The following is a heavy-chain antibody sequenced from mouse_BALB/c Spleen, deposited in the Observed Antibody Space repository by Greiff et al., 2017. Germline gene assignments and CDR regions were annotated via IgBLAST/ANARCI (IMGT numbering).Heavy chain of an antibody. V-gene: IGHV3-2*02. J-gene: IGHJ3*01. CDR3: AGGKYYDYDWFAY. CDR2: ISYSGST. D-gene: IGHD2-4*01. Sequence: EVMLVESGPGLVKPSQSLSLTCTVTGYSITSDYAWNWIRQFPGNKLEWMGYISYSGSTSYNPSLKSRISITRDTSKNQFFLQLNSVTTEDTATYYCAGGKYYDYDWFAYWGQGTLVTVSA. CDR1: GYSITSDYA.